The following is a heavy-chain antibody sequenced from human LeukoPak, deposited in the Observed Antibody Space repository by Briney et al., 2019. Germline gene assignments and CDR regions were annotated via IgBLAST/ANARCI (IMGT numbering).Heavy chain of an antibody. V-gene: IGHV1-18*01. J-gene: IGHJ4*02. CDR1: GYTFTSYG. Sequence: GASVKVSCKASGYTFTSYGISWVRQAPGQGIERKGWISAYNGNTNYAQKLQGRVTMTTDTSTSTAYMELRSLRSDDTAVYYCARDRTKPGGSGTPTPPGNYWGQGTLVTVSS. CDR3: ARDRTKPGGSGTPTPPGNY. D-gene: IGHD3-10*01. CDR2: ISAYNGNT.